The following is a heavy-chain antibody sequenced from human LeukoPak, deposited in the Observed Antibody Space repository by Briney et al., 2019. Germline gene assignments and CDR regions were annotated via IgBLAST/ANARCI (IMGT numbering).Heavy chain of an antibody. CDR3: ARILAYCGGDCYGGFDY. CDR2: IRSDGSDK. CDR1: GFTFSGYD. Sequence: GGSLRLSCAASGFTFSGYDMHWVRQAPGKGLEWVALIRSDGSDKYYADSVKGRFTISRDNSKNTLYLQMNSLRAEDTAVYYCARILAYCGGDCYGGFDYWGQGTLVTVSS. V-gene: IGHV3-30*02. D-gene: IGHD2-21*02. J-gene: IGHJ4*02.